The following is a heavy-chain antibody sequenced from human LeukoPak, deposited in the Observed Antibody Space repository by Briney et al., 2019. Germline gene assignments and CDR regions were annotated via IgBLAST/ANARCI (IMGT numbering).Heavy chain of an antibody. Sequence: PGRSLRLSCAASGFTFVDYAMHWVRQAPGKGLEWVSGISWNSGSIGYADSVKGRFTISRDNAKNSLYLQMNSLRAEDTALYYCAKEKGYYDILTGYSPFDYWGQGTLVTVSS. CDR3: AKEKGYYDILTGYSPFDY. J-gene: IGHJ4*02. CDR1: GFTFVDYA. CDR2: ISWNSGSI. V-gene: IGHV3-9*01. D-gene: IGHD3-9*01.